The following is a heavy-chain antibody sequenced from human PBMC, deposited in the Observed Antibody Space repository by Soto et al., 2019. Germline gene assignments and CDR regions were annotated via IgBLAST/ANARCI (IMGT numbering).Heavy chain of an antibody. CDR1: GFIFSDHY. Sequence: EVQLVESGGGLVQPGRSLRLSCAASGFIFSDHYMDWVRQAPGKGLEWVGRARNKVSGYTTAHAASVEGRFAISRDDSKNSLYLQMSRLKVDDTAVYLCARLMGTSFALWSQGTLVTVSS. V-gene: IGHV3-72*01. D-gene: IGHD2-8*01. CDR2: ARNKVSGYTT. J-gene: IGHJ4*02. CDR3: ARLMGTSFAL.